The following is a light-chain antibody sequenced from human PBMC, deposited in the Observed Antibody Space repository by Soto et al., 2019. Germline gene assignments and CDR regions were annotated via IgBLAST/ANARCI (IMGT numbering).Light chain of an antibody. CDR1: QSVSTS. V-gene: IGKV3-11*01. Sequence: EIVMTQSPATLSVSPVERATLSCRASQSVSTSLAWYQQKPGQAPRLLIYDASNRATGIPARFSGSGSGTDFTLTISSLEPEDFAVYYCKQRSNWRKCGQGNTGAIK. CDR3: KQRSNWRK. CDR2: DAS. J-gene: IGKJ1*01.